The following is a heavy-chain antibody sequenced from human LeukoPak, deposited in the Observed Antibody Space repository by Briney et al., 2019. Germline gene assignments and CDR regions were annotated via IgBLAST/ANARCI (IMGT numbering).Heavy chain of an antibody. CDR1: GFTFSSYT. D-gene: IGHD3-10*01. V-gene: IGHV4-39*01. J-gene: IGHJ5*02. CDR2: IYYSGST. Sequence: GSLRLSCAASGFTFSSYTMHWIRQPPGKGREWLGSIYYSGSTYYNPSLKSRVTISVDTPKNQFSLKLSSVTAADTAVYYCARHLELWFGTQVGWFDPWGQGTLVTVSS. CDR3: ARHLELWFGTQVGWFDP.